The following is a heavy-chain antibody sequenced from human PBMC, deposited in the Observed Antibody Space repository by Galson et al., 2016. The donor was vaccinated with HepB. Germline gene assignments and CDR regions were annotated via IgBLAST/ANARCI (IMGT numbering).Heavy chain of an antibody. CDR2: INSDGGST. D-gene: IGHD3-22*01. CDR3: ARGAYYYDDRGYCYFFDY. Sequence: SLRLSCAASGFTFSSYWMHWVRQAPGKGLVWVSRINSDGGSTSYADSVKGRFAISRDNAKNTLYLQMNSLRAEDTAVYYRARGAYYYDDRGYCYFFDYWGQGTLVTVSS. J-gene: IGHJ4*02. CDR1: GFTFSSYW. V-gene: IGHV3-74*01.